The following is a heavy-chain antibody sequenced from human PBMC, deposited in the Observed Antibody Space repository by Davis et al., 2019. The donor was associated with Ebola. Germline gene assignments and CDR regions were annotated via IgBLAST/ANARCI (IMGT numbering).Heavy chain of an antibody. D-gene: IGHD5-24*01. Sequence: SETLSLTCTVSGGSISSGGYYWSWIRQHPGKGLEWIGYIYYSGSTYYNPSLKSRVTISVDTSKNQFSLKLSSVTAADTAVYYCARGGGWLQLGGIFDYWGQGTLVTVSS. CDR3: ARGGGWLQLGGIFDY. J-gene: IGHJ4*02. CDR1: GGSISSGGYY. V-gene: IGHV4-31*03. CDR2: IYYSGST.